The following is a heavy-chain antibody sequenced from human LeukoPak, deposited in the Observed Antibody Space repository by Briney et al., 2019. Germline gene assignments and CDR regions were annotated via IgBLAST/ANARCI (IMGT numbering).Heavy chain of an antibody. D-gene: IGHD2-2*01. CDR1: GGSVSSGSYY. CDR3: ARDGGYCSSTSCRGSDLGYYGVDV. J-gene: IGHJ6*02. Sequence: SETLSLTCTVSGGSVSSGSYYWSWIRQPPGKGLEWIGYIYYSGSTNYNPSLKSRVTISVDTSKNQFSLKLSSVTAADTAVYYCARDGGYCSSTSCRGSDLGYYGVDVWGQGTTVTVSS. V-gene: IGHV4-61*01. CDR2: IYYSGST.